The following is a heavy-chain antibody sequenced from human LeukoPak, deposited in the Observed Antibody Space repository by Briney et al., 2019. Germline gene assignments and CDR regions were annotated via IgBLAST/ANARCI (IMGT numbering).Heavy chain of an antibody. V-gene: IGHV4-39*01. CDR1: GGSISSSPYY. CDR2: IYYSGST. Sequence: PSETLSLTCTVSGGSISSSPYYWGWIRQPPGKGLEWIGTIYYSGSTYYNPSLKSRVTISVDTSKNQFSLKLTSVTAADTAVYYCARPVPSRLGWFDPWGQGTLVTVSS. D-gene: IGHD1-1*01. CDR3: ARPVPSRLGWFDP. J-gene: IGHJ5*02.